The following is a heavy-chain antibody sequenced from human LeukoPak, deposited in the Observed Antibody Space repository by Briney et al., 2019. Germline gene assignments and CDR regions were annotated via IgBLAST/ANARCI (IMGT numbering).Heavy chain of an antibody. CDR2: IRQDGSEK. Sequence: GGSLRLSCAASGFTFSSYWMSWVRQAPGKGLEWVANIRQDGSEKYYVDSVKGRFTISRDNAKNSLYLQMNSLRAEDTAVYYCARDRGKRVGATWFDPWGQGTLVTVSS. V-gene: IGHV3-7*01. CDR3: ARDRGKRVGATWFDP. D-gene: IGHD1-26*01. J-gene: IGHJ5*02. CDR1: GFTFSSYW.